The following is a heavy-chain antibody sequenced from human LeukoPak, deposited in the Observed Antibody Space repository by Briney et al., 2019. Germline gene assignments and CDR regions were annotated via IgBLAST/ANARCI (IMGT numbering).Heavy chain of an antibody. Sequence: ASVKVSCKASGYIFTSYAMNWVRPAPGQGLEWMGWINTNTGNPTYAQGFTGRFVFSLDTSVSTAYLQINSLKAEDTAVYYCARDLTDYYDSSGSQIFQHWGQGTLVTVSS. CDR1: GYIFTSYA. CDR3: ARDLTDYYDSSGSQIFQH. D-gene: IGHD3-22*01. J-gene: IGHJ1*01. V-gene: IGHV7-4-1*02. CDR2: INTNTGNP.